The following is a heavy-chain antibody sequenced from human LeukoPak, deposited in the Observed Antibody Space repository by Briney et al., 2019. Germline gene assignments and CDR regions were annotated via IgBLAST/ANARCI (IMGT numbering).Heavy chain of an antibody. J-gene: IGHJ5*02. CDR3: ARAYSRGRFDP. Sequence: SQTLSLTCTVSGGSIGSGGYYWSWIRQHPGKGLEWIGYIYYSGSTYYNPSLKSRVTISVDTSKNQFSLKLSSVTAADTAVYYCARAYSRGRFDPWGQGTLVTVSS. V-gene: IGHV4-31*03. CDR1: GGSIGSGGYY. D-gene: IGHD3-16*01. CDR2: IYYSGST.